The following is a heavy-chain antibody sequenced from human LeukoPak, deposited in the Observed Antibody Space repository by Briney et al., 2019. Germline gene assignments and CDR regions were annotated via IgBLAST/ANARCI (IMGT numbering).Heavy chain of an antibody. D-gene: IGHD4-17*01. J-gene: IGHJ4*02. V-gene: IGHV3-30-3*01. CDR2: ISYDGTNK. Sequence: GGSLGLSCAASGFTFSSYAIHWVRQAPGKGLEWVAVISYDGTNKYYADSMKGRFTISRDNSKNTLYLQMNSLRAEDTAVYYCARDGDYGDYYFDYWGQGTLVTVSS. CDR3: ARDGDYGDYYFDY. CDR1: GFTFSSYA.